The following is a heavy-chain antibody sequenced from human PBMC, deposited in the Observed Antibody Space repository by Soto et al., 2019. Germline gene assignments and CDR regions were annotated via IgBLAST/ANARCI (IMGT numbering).Heavy chain of an antibody. V-gene: IGHV1-69*01. CDR3: ARDGGRHSGGIDY. CDR1: GGTFSSYS. J-gene: IGHJ4*02. D-gene: IGHD1-26*01. Sequence: QVQLVQSGAEVKKPGSSVKVSCKASGGTFSSYSINWVRQAPGQGLEWMGEIIAIFGTANYAQKFQGRVTITADESTSTAYMELSSLRSEDTAVYYGARDGGRHSGGIDYWGQGTLVTVSS. CDR2: IIAIFGTA.